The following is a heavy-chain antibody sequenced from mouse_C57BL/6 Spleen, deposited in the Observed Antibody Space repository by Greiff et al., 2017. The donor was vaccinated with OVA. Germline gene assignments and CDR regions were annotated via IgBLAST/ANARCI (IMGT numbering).Heavy chain of an antibody. Sequence: EVQLQQSGAELVRPGASVKLSCTASGFNITDYYMHWVKQRPEQGLEWIGRIDPEDGDTEYAPKFQGKATMTADTSSNTAYLQLSSLTSEDTAVYYCTTTYYGSPAWFAYWGQGTLVTVSA. CDR3: TTTYYGSPAWFAY. D-gene: IGHD1-1*01. J-gene: IGHJ3*01. CDR2: IDPEDGDT. V-gene: IGHV14-1*01. CDR1: GFNITDYY.